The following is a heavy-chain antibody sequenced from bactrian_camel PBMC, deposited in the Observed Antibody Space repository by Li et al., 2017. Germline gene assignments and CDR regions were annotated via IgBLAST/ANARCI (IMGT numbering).Heavy chain of an antibody. V-gene: IGHV3S54*01. D-gene: IGHD3*01. J-gene: IGHJ6*01. CDR1: GYITSMAC. CDR2: RYVGVGTT. CDR3: AAGRWRLSGLLDSDYHA. Sequence: HVQLVESGGGSVQPGGSLRLSCAASGYITSMACMGWFRKAPGLEREGIVSRYVGVGTTYLIDSVKGRFTISIDNAKEMVYLQMNRLKPEDTAMYYCAAGRWRLSGLLDSDYHAWGQGTQVTVS.